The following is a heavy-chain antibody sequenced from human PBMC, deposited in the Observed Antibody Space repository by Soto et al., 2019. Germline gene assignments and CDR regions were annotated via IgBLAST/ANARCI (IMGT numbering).Heavy chain of an antibody. D-gene: IGHD5-18*01. Sequence: AAVKVSCKASGYTFTSYDINWVRQATGQGREWMGWMNANRGKRGYAQKFQGRVTMTRNTTISTAYMELSSLRSEATAVYYCARGRIQLWLPYYYYGMDVWGQGTTVTVSS. J-gene: IGHJ6*02. CDR1: GYTFTSYD. CDR2: MNANRGKR. CDR3: ARGRIQLWLPYYYYGMDV. V-gene: IGHV1-8*01.